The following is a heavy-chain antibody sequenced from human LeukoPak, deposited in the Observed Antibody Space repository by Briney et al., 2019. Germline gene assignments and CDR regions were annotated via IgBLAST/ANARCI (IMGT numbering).Heavy chain of an antibody. CDR1: GFTLTSFA. D-gene: IGHD2-15*01. V-gene: IGHV3-49*04. J-gene: IGHJ5*02. Sequence: PGGSLRLSCAASGFTLTSFAMSWVRQAPGKGLEWVGFIRSKAYGGTTEYAASVKGRFTISRDDSKSIAYLQMNSLKTEDTAVYYCTRDSGGGDNWFDPWGQGTLVTVSS. CDR3: TRDSGGGDNWFDP. CDR2: IRSKAYGGTT.